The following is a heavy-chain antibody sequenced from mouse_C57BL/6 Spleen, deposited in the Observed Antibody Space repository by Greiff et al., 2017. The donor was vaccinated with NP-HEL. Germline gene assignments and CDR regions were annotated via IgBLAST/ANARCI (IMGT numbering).Heavy chain of an antibody. D-gene: IGHD2-2*01. CDR1: GYTFTDYY. J-gene: IGHJ2*01. CDR3: AREGDGYDPYLDS. CDR2: INPNNGGT. Sequence: EVQLQQSGPELVKPGASVKISCKASGYTFTDYYMNWVKQSHGKSLEWIGDINPNNGGTSYNQKFKGKGTLTVDKSSSTAYMEPRSLTSADSAVYYCAREGDGYDPYLDSLGQGTTLTVSS. V-gene: IGHV1-26*01.